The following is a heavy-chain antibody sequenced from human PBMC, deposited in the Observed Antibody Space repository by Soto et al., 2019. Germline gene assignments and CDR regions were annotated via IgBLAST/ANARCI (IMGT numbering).Heavy chain of an antibody. CDR2: IIPIFGTA. D-gene: IGHD4-4*01. CDR1: GGTLSSYA. CDR3: ARATTVTAIYYYYYYGMDV. J-gene: IGHJ6*02. Sequence: SVKVSCKASGGTLSSYAISWVLQAPGQGLEWMGGIIPIFGTANYAQKFQGRVTITADESTSTAYMELSSLRSEDTAVYYCARATTVTAIYYYYYYGMDVWGQGTTVTVSS. V-gene: IGHV1-69*13.